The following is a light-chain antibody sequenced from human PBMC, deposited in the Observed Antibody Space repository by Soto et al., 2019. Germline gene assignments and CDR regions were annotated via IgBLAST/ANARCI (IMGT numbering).Light chain of an antibody. CDR2: DAS. V-gene: IGKV1-5*01. J-gene: IGKJ1*01. CDR3: QQYNTYWT. Sequence: DIQMTQSPSTLSASVGDRVTITCRASQSINRRLAWYRQKPGKAPKLLIYDASSLESGVPSRFSGSVSGTEFTLTISSLQPDDFATYYCQQYNTYWTFGQGTKVDIK. CDR1: QSINRR.